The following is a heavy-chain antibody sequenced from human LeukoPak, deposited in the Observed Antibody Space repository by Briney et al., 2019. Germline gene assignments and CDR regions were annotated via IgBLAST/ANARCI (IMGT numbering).Heavy chain of an antibody. CDR2: ISAYNGNT. Sequence: ASVKVSCKASGYTFTSYGISCVRQAPGQGLEWMGWISAYNGNTNYAQKLQGRVTMTSDTSTSTAYVELRSLRSDDTAVYYCARLGTAGSLDYWGQGTLVTVSS. CDR1: GYTFTSYG. V-gene: IGHV1-18*01. D-gene: IGHD1-26*01. CDR3: ARLGTAGSLDY. J-gene: IGHJ4*02.